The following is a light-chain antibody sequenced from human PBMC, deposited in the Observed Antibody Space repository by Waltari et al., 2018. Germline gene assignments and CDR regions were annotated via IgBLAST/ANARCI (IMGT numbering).Light chain of an antibody. V-gene: IGKV1-12*01. CDR3: QQGTSFRQT. J-gene: IGKJ1*01. CDR1: QGIGTW. Sequence: DIQMTQSPSSVSASLGDRVTITCRACQGIGTWLAWYQQKPGKAPKVLIYGASTLLTGVPSRFIGSGSGTEFTLTITGLQPEDFATYFCQQGTSFRQTFGLGTRVEV. CDR2: GAS.